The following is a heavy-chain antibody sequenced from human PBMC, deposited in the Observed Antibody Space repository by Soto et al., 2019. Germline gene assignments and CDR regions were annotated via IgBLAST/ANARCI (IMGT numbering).Heavy chain of an antibody. D-gene: IGHD1-1*01. J-gene: IGHJ4*02. CDR1: GGSINNIYYY. V-gene: IGHV4-39*01. Sequence: SQTLSLTCSVSGGSINNIYYYWGWVRQPPGKGLEWIASVSFSGTTYYSPSLRGRITASIDTSRNQFSLKLISVTAADTAVYYCGSQNLDAPAYFDYWGQGTLVTVSS. CDR3: GSQNLDAPAYFDY. CDR2: VSFSGTT.